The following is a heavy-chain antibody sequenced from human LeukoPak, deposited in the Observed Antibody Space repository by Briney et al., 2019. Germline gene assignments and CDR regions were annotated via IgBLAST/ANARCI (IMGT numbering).Heavy chain of an antibody. J-gene: IGHJ4*02. D-gene: IGHD6-19*01. CDR1: GFTFSSHW. V-gene: IGHV3-7*01. CDR3: AREPHIAVVTHFDY. Sequence: SGGSLRLSCAASGFTFSSHWMSWVRQAPGKGLEWVANIKQDGSEKYYVDSVKGRFTISRDNAKNSLFLQMNSLRVEDTAVYYCAREPHIAVVTHFDYWGQGTLVTVFS. CDR2: IKQDGSEK.